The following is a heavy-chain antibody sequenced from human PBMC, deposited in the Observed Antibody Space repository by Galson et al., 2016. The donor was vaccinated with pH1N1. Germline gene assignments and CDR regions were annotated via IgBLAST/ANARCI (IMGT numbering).Heavy chain of an antibody. CDR3: ARDAAHTGTYYVAFDT. J-gene: IGHJ3*02. V-gene: IGHV4-61*02. D-gene: IGHD1-26*01. Sequence: TLSLTCTVSGGSINSDSYYWSWIRQPAGKGLEWIGRIYTSGGTKYYPSLKSRVTISVDTSKNHFSLKLSSVTAADTAVYYCARDAAHTGTYYVAFDTWGQGTIVTVSS. CDR2: IYTSGGT. CDR1: GGSINSDSYY.